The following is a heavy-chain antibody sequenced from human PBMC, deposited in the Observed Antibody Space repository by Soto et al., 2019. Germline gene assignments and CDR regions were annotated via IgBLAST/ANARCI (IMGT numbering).Heavy chain of an antibody. J-gene: IGHJ6*02. V-gene: IGHV3-33*01. CDR3: ARELHDSRGWRADYYYGMDV. D-gene: IGHD6-19*01. Sequence: PGGSLRLSCAASGFTFSTYAMHWVRQAPGKGLEWVAIIWYDGSNKYYADSVKGRSTISRDNSKNTLYLQMNSLRAEDTAVFYCARELHDSRGWRADYYYGMDVWGQGTTVTVSS. CDR2: IWYDGSNK. CDR1: GFTFSTYA.